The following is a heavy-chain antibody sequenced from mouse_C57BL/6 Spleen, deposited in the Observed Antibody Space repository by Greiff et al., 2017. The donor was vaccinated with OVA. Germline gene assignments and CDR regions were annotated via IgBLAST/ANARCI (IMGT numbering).Heavy chain of an antibody. V-gene: IGHV1-53*01. CDR2: INPSNGGT. CDR1: GYTFTSYW. D-gene: IGHD2-5*01. CDR3: GRGGDYYSNWGYYAMDY. J-gene: IGHJ4*01. Sequence: VQLQQPGTELVKPGASVKLSCKASGYTFTSYWMHWVKQRPGHGLEWIGNINPSNGGTTYNEKFKSKATLTVDKSSSTAYMQLSSLTSEDSAVYCCGRGGDYYSNWGYYAMDYWGQGTSVTVSS.